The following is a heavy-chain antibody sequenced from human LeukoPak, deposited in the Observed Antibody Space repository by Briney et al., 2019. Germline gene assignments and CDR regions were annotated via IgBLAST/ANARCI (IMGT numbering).Heavy chain of an antibody. D-gene: IGHD3-3*01. CDR2: ISGSGGST. CDR3: VKGGQNYDFWRFDY. V-gene: IGHV3-23*01. J-gene: IGHJ4*02. Sequence: GGSLRLSCGASGFRFSSYAMSWVRQAPGKGLEWVSSISGSGGSTYYTDSVKGRFAISRDNSKSTLYLQMNSLGTDDTALYYCVKGGQNYDFWRFDYWGQGTLVTVSS. CDR1: GFRFSSYA.